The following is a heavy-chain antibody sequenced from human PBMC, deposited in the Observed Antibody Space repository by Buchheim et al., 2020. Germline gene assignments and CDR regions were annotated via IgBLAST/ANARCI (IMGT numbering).Heavy chain of an antibody. CDR3: TKVERQRVSFYYYGMDV. CDR1: GFTFSNYA. CDR2: ISYVGVGT. Sequence: EVQLLESGGGLVQPGGSLTLSCAVSGFTFSNYAMNWVRQAPGKGLHWVSSISYVGVGTYYADSVKGRFTISRDNSQNPLYLQMNSLRAEDTAIYYCTKVERQRVSFYYYGMDVWGQGTT. V-gene: IGHV3-23*01. D-gene: IGHD1-1*01. J-gene: IGHJ6*02.